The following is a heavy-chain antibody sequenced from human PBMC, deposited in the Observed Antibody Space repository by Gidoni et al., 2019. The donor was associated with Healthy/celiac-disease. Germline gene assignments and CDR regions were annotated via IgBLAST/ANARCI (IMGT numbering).Heavy chain of an antibody. Sequence: EVQLVESGGGLVKPGGSLRLSCAASGFTFSNAWMSGVRQAPGKGLEWFGRIKSKTDGGTTDYAAPVKGRFTISRDDSKNTLYLQMNSLKTEDTAVYYCTTEGIAVAGGFDYWGQGTLVTVSS. CDR2: IKSKTDGGTT. V-gene: IGHV3-15*01. J-gene: IGHJ4*02. CDR3: TTEGIAVAGGFDY. D-gene: IGHD6-19*01. CDR1: GFTFSNAW.